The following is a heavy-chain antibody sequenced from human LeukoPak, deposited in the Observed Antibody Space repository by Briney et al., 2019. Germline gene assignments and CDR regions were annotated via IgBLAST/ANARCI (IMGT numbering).Heavy chain of an antibody. CDR3: ARVGGCSSTTCYAFDY. Sequence: SETLSLTCAVSSYSIGINYYWGWIRQTPGKGLEWIGSIHHSGDTYYIPSLRSRLTMSIDTSKNQFSLKLRFVTAADMAIYYCARVGGCSSTTCYAFDYWGQGTLVTVSS. V-gene: IGHV4-38-2*01. CDR1: SYSIGINYY. D-gene: IGHD2-2*01. J-gene: IGHJ4*02. CDR2: IHHSGDT.